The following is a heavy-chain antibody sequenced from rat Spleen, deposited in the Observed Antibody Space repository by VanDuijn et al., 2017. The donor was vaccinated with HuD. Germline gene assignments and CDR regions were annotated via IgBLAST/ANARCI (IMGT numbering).Heavy chain of an antibody. J-gene: IGHJ2*01. CDR2: IWGGGST. V-gene: IGHV2-30*01. CDR3: ARQTGSFDY. CDR1: GFSLTSYN. D-gene: IGHD5-1*01. Sequence: QVQLKESGPGLVQPSQTLSLTCTVSGFSLTSYNVHWVRQPTGKGLEWMGTIWGGGSTNYNSAVQSRLSISRDTSQSQVFLKMNSLQPEDTGTYYCARQTGSFDYWGQGVMVTVSS.